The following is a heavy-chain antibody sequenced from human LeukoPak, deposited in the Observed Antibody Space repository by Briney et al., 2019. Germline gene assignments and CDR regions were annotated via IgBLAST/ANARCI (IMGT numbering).Heavy chain of an antibody. J-gene: IGHJ4*02. CDR3: ARGLRSASGWYYLDH. V-gene: IGHV1-3*01. CDR2: VNCGNGHT. D-gene: IGHD6-19*01. CDR1: GYTFTNYA. Sequence: GASVKVSCKASGYTFTNYAIHWVRQAPGQRLEWMGWVNCGNGHTKYSQKFQGRFTLTRDTSASTAYMELSSLRPEDTTVYYCARGLRSASGWYYLDHWGQGIVVTVSS.